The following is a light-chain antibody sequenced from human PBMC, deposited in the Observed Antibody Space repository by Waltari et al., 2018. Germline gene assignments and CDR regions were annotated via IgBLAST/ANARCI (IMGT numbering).Light chain of an antibody. CDR3: QQCNTYS. J-gene: IGKJ1*01. CDR1: QSINSW. CDR2: KAS. Sequence: DIQMTQSPSTLSASVGDRVTITCRASQSINSWLSWYQQKPGKAPKLLIYKASTLESGVPARFSGSGSGTEVTLTNSGLQPDDFATYYCQQCNTYSFGQGTKLEIK. V-gene: IGKV1-5*03.